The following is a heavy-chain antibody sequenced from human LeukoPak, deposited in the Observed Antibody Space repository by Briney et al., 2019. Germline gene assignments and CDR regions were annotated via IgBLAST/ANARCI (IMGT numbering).Heavy chain of an antibody. V-gene: IGHV4-59*01. J-gene: IGHJ5*02. Sequence: SETLSLTCTVSGASISSYYWSWIRQPPGKGLEWIGYIYYSGSTNYNPSLKSRVTISVDTSKNQFSLKLSSVTAADTAVYYCARGAYYYDSSGFAHWFDPWGQGTLVTVSS. CDR1: GASISSYY. D-gene: IGHD3-22*01. CDR2: IYYSGST. CDR3: ARGAYYYDSSGFAHWFDP.